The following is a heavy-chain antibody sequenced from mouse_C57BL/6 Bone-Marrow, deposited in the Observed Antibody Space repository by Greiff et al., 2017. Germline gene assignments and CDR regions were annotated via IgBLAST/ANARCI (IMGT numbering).Heavy chain of an antibody. J-gene: IGHJ4*01. CDR1: GYTFTSYW. CDR2: IDPSDSYT. D-gene: IGHD3-1*01. V-gene: IGHV1-69*01. Sequence: VQLQQPGAELVMPGASVKLSCAASGYTFTSYWMHWVKQRPGQGLEWIGAIDPSDSYTNYNQKFKGKFTLTVDKSSSTAYMQLSSLKAEDYAVYYCAARACNYYAKDYWGQGTSVTVSS. CDR3: AARACNYYAKDY.